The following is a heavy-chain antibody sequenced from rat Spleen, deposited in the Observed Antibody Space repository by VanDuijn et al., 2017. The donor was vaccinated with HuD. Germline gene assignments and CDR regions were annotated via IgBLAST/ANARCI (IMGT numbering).Heavy chain of an antibody. Sequence: QVQLKESGPALVQPSQTLSLTCTVSGFSLTSSHVSWVRQPPGKGLEWMGVIWNRGRTTYNSLFKSRLSISRDTSKSQVFLKMNSLQTEDTATYYCARDWSTEFDYWGQGVMVTVSS. CDR3: ARDWSTEFDY. CDR2: IWNRGRT. CDR1: GFSLTSSH. D-gene: IGHD1-11*01. V-gene: IGHV2-43*01. J-gene: IGHJ2*01.